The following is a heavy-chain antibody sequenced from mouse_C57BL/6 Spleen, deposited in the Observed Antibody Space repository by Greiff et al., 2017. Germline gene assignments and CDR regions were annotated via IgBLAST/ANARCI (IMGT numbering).Heavy chain of an antibody. V-gene: IGHV5-9*01. D-gene: IGHD2-1*01. J-gene: IGHJ2*01. CDR1: GFTFSSYT. CDR2: ISGGGGNT. Sequence: EVQLQQSGGGLVKPGGSLKLSCAASGFTFSSYTMSWVRQTPEKRLEWVATISGGGGNTYYPDSVKGRFTISSDNAKNTLYLQMSSLRSEDTALDYCARQGPFDYGNYEDYWGQGTTLTVSS. CDR3: ARQGPFDYGNYEDY.